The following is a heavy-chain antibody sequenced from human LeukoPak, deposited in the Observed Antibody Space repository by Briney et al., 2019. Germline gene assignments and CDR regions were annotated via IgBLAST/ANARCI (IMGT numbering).Heavy chain of an antibody. J-gene: IGHJ2*01. CDR1: GYTFTSYY. V-gene: IGHV1-2*02. CDR3: ARDERVVIAPGASVWYFDL. CDR2: INPNSGGT. Sequence: ASVKVSCKASGYTFTSYYMHWVRQAPGQGLEWMGWINPNSGGTYYPQKFQGRVAMTRDTSISTAYMELSSLTSDDTAVYYCARDERVVIAPGASVWYFDLWGRGALVTVSS. D-gene: IGHD2-21*01.